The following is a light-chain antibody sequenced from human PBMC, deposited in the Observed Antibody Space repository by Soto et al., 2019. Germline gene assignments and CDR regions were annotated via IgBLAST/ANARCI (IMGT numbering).Light chain of an antibody. CDR2: GAS. CDR3: QQYYSYPWT. V-gene: IGKV3-20*01. J-gene: IGKJ1*01. CDR1: QSVSSTY. Sequence: EIVLTQSPGTLSLSPGERATLSCRASQSVSSTYLGWYQQKPGQAPRLLIYGASSRATGIPDRFSGSGSGTDFTLTIARLEPEDFATYYCQQYYSYPWTFGQGTKVEIK.